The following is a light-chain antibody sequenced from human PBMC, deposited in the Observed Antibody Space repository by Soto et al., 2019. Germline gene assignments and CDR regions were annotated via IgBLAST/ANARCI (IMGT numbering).Light chain of an antibody. CDR2: GAS. CDR3: QQYNNWPWT. CDR1: QDIFTY. V-gene: IGKV3-15*01. Sequence: TQSPSSLSASVGDRVTITCRASQDIFTYLAWYQQKPGQAPRLLIYGASTRATGIPARFSGSGSGTEFTLTISSLQSEDFAVYYCQQYNNWPWTFGQGTKVEIK. J-gene: IGKJ1*01.